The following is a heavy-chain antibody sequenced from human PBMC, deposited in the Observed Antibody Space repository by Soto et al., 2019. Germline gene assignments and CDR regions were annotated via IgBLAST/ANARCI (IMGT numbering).Heavy chain of an antibody. CDR3: TKDAEPYAFAFDK. Sequence: GGSLRLSGATSGFSFSNYGINWVRQAPWKGLEWVSGITKTGRSTFIADSVRGRFTISRDNLKNIMYLQMNSLRVDDTALYYCTKDAEPYAFAFDKWGQGTMVTVSS. CDR1: GFSFSNYG. CDR2: ITKTGRST. D-gene: IGHD4-17*01. J-gene: IGHJ3*02. V-gene: IGHV3-23*01.